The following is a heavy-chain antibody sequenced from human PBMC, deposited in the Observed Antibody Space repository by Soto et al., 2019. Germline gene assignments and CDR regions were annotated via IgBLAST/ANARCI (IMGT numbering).Heavy chain of an antibody. CDR3: ARTLIAAAGNFFY. V-gene: IGHV4-61*08. D-gene: IGHD6-13*01. Sequence: PSETLSLTCTVSGGSISSGGYYWSWIRQHPGKGLEWIGYIYYSGSTNYNPSLKSRVTISVDTSKNQFSLKLSSVTAADTAVYYCARTLIAAAGNFFYWGQGTLVTVSS. J-gene: IGHJ4*02. CDR1: GGSISSGGYY. CDR2: IYYSGST.